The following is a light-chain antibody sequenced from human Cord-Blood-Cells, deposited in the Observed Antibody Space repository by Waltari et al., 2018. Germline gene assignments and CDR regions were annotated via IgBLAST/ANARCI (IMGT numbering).Light chain of an antibody. CDR1: SSDVGCYNL. CDR3: CSYAGSSTLV. V-gene: IGLV2-23*01. CDR2: EGS. Sequence: QSALTQPASVSGSPGQSITISCTGTSSDVGCYNLVSWYQQHPCRAPKLMIYEGSKRPSGVSHRLPGPKSGNTAFLTISGLQAEDEADYYCCSYAGSSTLVFGGGTKLTV. J-gene: IGLJ2*01.